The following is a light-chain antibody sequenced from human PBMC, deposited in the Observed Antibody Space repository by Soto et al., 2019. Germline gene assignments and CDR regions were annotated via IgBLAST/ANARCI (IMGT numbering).Light chain of an antibody. V-gene: IGLV2-14*03. CDR1: SSDVGTYEF. J-gene: IGLJ2*01. CDR3: ISYTSSTVV. Sequence: QSALTQPASVSGSPGQSITITCTGTSSDVGTYEFVSWYQQHPRKAPKLLIYDVTNRPSEVSYRFSGSKSGNTASLTISGLQAEDEADYYCISYTSSTVVFGGGTQLTVL. CDR2: DVT.